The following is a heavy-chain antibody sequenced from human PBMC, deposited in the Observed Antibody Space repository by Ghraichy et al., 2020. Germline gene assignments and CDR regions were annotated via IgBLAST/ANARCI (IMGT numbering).Heavy chain of an antibody. Sequence: GGSLRLSCAASGFTFSSYAMSWVRQAPGKGLEWVSAISGSGGSTYYADSVKGRFTISRDNSKNTLYLQMNSLRAEDTAVYYCAKDPYMRQKPPNWNEPISFDYWGQGTLVTVSS. J-gene: IGHJ4*02. V-gene: IGHV3-23*01. CDR2: ISGSGGST. CDR3: AKDPYMRQKPPNWNEPISFDY. CDR1: GFTFSSYA. D-gene: IGHD1-1*01.